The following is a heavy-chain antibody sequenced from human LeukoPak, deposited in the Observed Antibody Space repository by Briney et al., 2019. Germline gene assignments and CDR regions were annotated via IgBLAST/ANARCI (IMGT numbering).Heavy chain of an antibody. CDR3: ARQVYYYGSGSPFLRVTFDI. Sequence: SETLSLTCTVSGGSISSYYWSWIRQPPGKGLEWIGHIYYSGSTNYIPSLKSRVTISVDTSKNQFSLKLSSVTAADTAVYYCARQVYYYGSGSPFLRVTFDIWGQGTMVTVSS. D-gene: IGHD3-10*01. CDR2: IYYSGST. V-gene: IGHV4-59*01. J-gene: IGHJ3*02. CDR1: GGSISSYY.